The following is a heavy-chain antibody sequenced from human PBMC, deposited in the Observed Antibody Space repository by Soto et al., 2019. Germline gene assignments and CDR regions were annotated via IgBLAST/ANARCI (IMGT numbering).Heavy chain of an antibody. J-gene: IGHJ5*02. D-gene: IGHD3-10*01. V-gene: IGHV4-31*03. CDR3: ARGLVSMVRGVIVPWKFDP. CDR1: GGSISSGGYY. Sequence: QVQLQESGPGLVKPSQTLSLTCTVSGGSISSGGYYWSWIRQHPRKGLAWIGYIYYSGSTYYNPSLKSRVSISVDTSKNQFSLKLSSVTAADTAVYYCARGLVSMVRGVIVPWKFDPWGQGTLVTVSS. CDR2: IYYSGST.